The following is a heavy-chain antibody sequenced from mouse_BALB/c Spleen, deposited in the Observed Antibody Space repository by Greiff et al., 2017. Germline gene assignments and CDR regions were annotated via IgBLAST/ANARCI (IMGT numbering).Heavy chain of an antibody. V-gene: IGHV3-2*02. CDR3: ARRGYAMDY. CDR1: GYSITSDYA. J-gene: IGHJ4*01. Sequence: EVKLEESGPGLVKPSQSLSLTCTVTGYSITSDYAWNWIRQFPGNKLEWIGYISYSGSTSYNPSLKSRISITRDTSKNQFFLQLNSVTTEDTATYYCARRGYAMDYWGQGTSVTVSS. CDR2: ISYSGST.